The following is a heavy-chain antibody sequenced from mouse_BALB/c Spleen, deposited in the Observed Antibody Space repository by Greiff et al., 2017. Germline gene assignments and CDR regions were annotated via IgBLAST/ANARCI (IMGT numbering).Heavy chain of an antibody. CDR1: GYTFTDYA. Sequence: VQLQQSGAELVRPGVSVKISCKGSGYTFTDYAMHWVKQSHAKSLEWIGVISTYYGDASYNQKFKGKATMTVDKSSSTAYMELARLTSEDSAIYYCARGSTMITTIAYWGQGTLVTVSA. J-gene: IGHJ3*01. CDR3: ARGSTMITTIAY. D-gene: IGHD2-4*01. V-gene: IGHV1S137*01. CDR2: ISTYYGDA.